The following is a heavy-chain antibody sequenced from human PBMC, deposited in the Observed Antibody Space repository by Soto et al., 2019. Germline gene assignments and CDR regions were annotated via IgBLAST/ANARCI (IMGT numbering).Heavy chain of an antibody. CDR1: GGSSSSYY. Sequence: ASETLSLTCTVSGGSSSSYYWSWIRQPPGKGLEWIGYIYYSGSTNYNPSLKSRVTISVDTSKNQFSLKLSSVTAADTAVYYCARMSLQRAPFDYWGQGTLVTVSS. CDR2: IYYSGST. J-gene: IGHJ4*02. V-gene: IGHV4-59*08. CDR3: ARMSLQRAPFDY. D-gene: IGHD1-1*01.